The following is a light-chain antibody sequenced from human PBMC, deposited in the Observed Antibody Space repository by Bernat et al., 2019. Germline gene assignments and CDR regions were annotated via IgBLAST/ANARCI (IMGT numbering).Light chain of an antibody. CDR1: QSVSSSY. CDR3: QQYGRSPFT. J-gene: IGKJ5*01. V-gene: IGKV3-20*01. CDR2: GAS. Sequence: EIVLTQSPGTLSLSPGERATLPCRASQSVSSSYLAWFQQKPGQAPRLLIYGASSRATGIPDRFSGSGSGTDFTLTISRLEPEDFAVYYCQQYGRSPFTFAQGTRLEIK.